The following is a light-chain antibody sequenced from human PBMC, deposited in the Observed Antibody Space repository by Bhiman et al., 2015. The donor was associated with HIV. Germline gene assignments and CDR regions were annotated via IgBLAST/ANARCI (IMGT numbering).Light chain of an antibody. Sequence: LTHALSLSESPGKMVTIYCARDSGAIGSNYVQWYQQFPGTAPKVLIYDNSRRPSGIPARFSGSKSGTSATLGITGLQTGDEADYYCGTWDSSLSAEVFGGGTKLTVL. CDR3: GTWDSSLSAEV. J-gene: IGLJ3*02. CDR2: DNS. CDR1: SGAIGSNY. V-gene: IGLV1-51*01.